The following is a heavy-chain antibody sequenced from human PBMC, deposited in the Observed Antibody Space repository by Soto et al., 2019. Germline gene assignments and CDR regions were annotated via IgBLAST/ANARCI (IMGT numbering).Heavy chain of an antibody. J-gene: IGHJ4*02. CDR2: IIPIFGTA. D-gene: IGHD5-18*01. CDR1: GGTFSSYA. V-gene: IGHV1-69*13. CDR3: ARDPDSYGYTSAVN. Sequence: ASVKVSCKASGGTFSSYAISWVRQAPGQGLEWMGGIIPIFGTANYAQKFQGRVTITADEFTSTAYMELSSLRSEDTAVYYCARDPDSYGYTSAVNWGQGTLVTVSS.